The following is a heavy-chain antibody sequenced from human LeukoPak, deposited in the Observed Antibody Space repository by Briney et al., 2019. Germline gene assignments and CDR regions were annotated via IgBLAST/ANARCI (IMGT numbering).Heavy chain of an antibody. CDR1: GYSFTSYG. J-gene: IGHJ5*02. D-gene: IGHD5-24*01. V-gene: IGHV1-18*04. CDR3: AAGRDGYNYGFDP. CDR2: ISAYNGNT. Sequence: GESLKISCKGSGYSFTSYGISWVRQAPGQGLEWMGWISAYNGNTNYAQKLQGRVTMTTDTSTSTAYMELRSLRSDDTAVYYCAAGRDGYNYGFDPWGQGTLVTVSS.